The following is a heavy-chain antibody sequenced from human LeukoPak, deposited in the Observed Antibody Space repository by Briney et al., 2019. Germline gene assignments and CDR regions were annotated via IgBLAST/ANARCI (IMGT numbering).Heavy chain of an antibody. D-gene: IGHD3-16*02. Sequence: GGSLRLSCAASGFTFSDYYMSWIRQAPGKGLEWVSYISSSGSTIYYADSVKGRFTISRDNAKNSLYLQMNSLRAEDTAVYYCARVPSLITFGGVIPEFDYWGQGTLVTVSS. CDR1: GFTFSDYY. CDR3: ARVPSLITFGGVIPEFDY. J-gene: IGHJ4*02. V-gene: IGHV3-11*04. CDR2: ISSSGSTI.